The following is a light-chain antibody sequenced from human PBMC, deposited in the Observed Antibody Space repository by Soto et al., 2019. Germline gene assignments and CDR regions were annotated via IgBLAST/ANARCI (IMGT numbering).Light chain of an antibody. V-gene: IGKV3-20*01. CDR2: GAS. CDR3: QQYGSSPPEST. J-gene: IGKJ2*01. Sequence: EIVLTQSPGTLSLSPGERATLSCRASQSVSSSYLAWYQQKPGQATRLLIYGASSRATGIPDRFSGSGSGTDFTLTISRLEPEDFAVYYCQQYGSSPPESTFGQGTKLEIK. CDR1: QSVSSSY.